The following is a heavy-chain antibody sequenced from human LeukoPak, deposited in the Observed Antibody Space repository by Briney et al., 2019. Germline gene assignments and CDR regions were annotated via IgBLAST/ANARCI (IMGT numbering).Heavy chain of an antibody. CDR2: IKQDGSEK. D-gene: IGHD2-2*01. CDR3: ARRYQLPGYYYYYMDV. Sequence: PGGSLRLSCAASGFTFSSYWMSRVRQAPGKGLEWVANIKQDGSEKYYVDSVKGRFTISRDNAKNSLYLQMNSLRAEDTAVYYCARRYQLPGYYYYYMDVWGKGTTVTVSS. J-gene: IGHJ6*03. CDR1: GFTFSSYW. V-gene: IGHV3-7*01.